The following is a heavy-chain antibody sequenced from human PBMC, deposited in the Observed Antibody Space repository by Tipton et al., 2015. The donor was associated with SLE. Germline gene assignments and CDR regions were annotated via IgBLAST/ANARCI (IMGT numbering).Heavy chain of an antibody. D-gene: IGHD2-2*01. V-gene: IGHV3-7*01. CDR1: GFMFSNYW. CDR3: ATLPGRYQLLGDDF. J-gene: IGHJ4*02. Sequence: PRPSCAASGFMFSNYWMSWVRQAPGKGLEWVANMKQDASEIYYVDSVKGRFTISRDNARNSLFLQMNSLRVEDTAVYYCATLPGRYQLLGDDFWGQGTLVTVSS. CDR2: MKQDASEI.